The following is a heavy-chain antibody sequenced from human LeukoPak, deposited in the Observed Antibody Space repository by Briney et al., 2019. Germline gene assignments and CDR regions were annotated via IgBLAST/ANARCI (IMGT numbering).Heavy chain of an antibody. D-gene: IGHD3-3*01. CDR3: TRDLRVSHPGQYYYMDV. CDR1: GFTFSSYA. CDR2: INWNGGST. J-gene: IGHJ6*03. Sequence: GGSLRLSCAASGFTFSSYAMSWVRQAPGKGLEWVSGINWNGGSTGYADSVKGRFTISRDNAKNSLYLQMNSLRAEDTAVYYCTRDLRVSHPGQYYYMDVWGTGTTVTVSS. V-gene: IGHV3-20*04.